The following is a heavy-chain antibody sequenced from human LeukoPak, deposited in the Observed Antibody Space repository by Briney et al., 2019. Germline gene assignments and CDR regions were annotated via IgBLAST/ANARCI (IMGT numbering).Heavy chain of an antibody. CDR2: IYYSGNT. CDR3: ARGPADRKNYYYYIDV. Sequence: KPSETLSLTCTVSGGSISSYYWSWIRQPPGKGLEWIGSIYYSGNTFYNPSLKSRVTVSVDTSKNQFSLRLTSVTAADTATYYCARGPADRKNYYYYIDVWGPETTVTVSS. J-gene: IGHJ6*03. CDR1: GGSISSYY. V-gene: IGHV4-59*04. D-gene: IGHD1-14*01.